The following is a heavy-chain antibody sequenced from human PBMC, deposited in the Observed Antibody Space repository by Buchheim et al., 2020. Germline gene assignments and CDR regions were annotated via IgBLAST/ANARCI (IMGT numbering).Heavy chain of an antibody. CDR3: ANGPFKSYYYDSSGYSLGVGLDY. Sequence: EVQLLESGGGLVQPGGSLRLSCAASGFTFSSYAMSWVRQAPGKGLEWVSAISGSGGSTYYADSVKGRFTISRDNSKNTLYLQMNSLRAEDTAVYYCANGPFKSYYYDSSGYSLGVGLDYWGQGTL. D-gene: IGHD3-22*01. CDR1: GFTFSSYA. CDR2: ISGSGGST. V-gene: IGHV3-23*01. J-gene: IGHJ4*02.